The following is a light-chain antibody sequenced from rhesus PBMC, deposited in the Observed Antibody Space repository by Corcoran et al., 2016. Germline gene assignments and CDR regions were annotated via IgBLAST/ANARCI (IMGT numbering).Light chain of an antibody. Sequence: DVVMTQSPLALPITPGQPASISCRSSQSLVHSNGNTYLSWFQQKPGQPPRLLIYKVSTRYSGVPDRFSGSGAGTDFTLKISRVEAEDVGVYYCMQYTHIPYSVGQGTKVEIK. CDR3: MQYTHIPYS. CDR1: QSLVHSNGNTY. V-gene: IGKV2-65*01. CDR2: KVS. J-gene: IGKJ2*01.